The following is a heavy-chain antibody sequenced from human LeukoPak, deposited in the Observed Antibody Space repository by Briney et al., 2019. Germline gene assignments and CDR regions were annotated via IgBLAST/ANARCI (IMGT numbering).Heavy chain of an antibody. D-gene: IGHD3-22*01. CDR1: GYTFTGYY. J-gene: IGHJ4*02. CDR3: ARGWYYYDSSGYVSIDY. Sequence: ASVKVSCKASGYTFTGYYMHWVRQAPGQGLEWMGWINPNSGGTNYAQKFQGRVTMTRDTSISTAYMELSRLGSDDTAVYYCARGWYYYDSSGYVSIDYWGQGTLVTVSS. V-gene: IGHV1-2*02. CDR2: INPNSGGT.